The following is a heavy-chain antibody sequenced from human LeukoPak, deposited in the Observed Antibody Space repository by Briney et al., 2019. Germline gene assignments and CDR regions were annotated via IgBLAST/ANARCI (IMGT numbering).Heavy chain of an antibody. Sequence: GGSLRLSCAASGFTFDDYAMHWVRQAPGKGLEWVSGTSWNSGSIGYADSVKGRFTISRDNAKNSLYLQMNSLRAEDTALYYCAKDNWNDGGFDYWGQGTLVTVSS. V-gene: IGHV3-9*01. D-gene: IGHD1-1*01. CDR3: AKDNWNDGGFDY. J-gene: IGHJ4*02. CDR2: TSWNSGSI. CDR1: GFTFDDYA.